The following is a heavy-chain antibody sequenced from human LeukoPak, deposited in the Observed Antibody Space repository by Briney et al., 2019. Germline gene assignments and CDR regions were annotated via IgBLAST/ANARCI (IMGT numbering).Heavy chain of an antibody. Sequence: ASVKVSRKASGYTFTSYDINWVRQATGQGLEWMGWMNPNSGNTGYAQKFQGRVTMTRNTSISTAYMELSSLRSEDTAVYYCARSRRGMGGSYYWGQGTLVTVSS. CDR3: ARSRRGMGGSYY. CDR1: GYTFTSYD. V-gene: IGHV1-8*01. CDR2: MNPNSGNT. J-gene: IGHJ4*02. D-gene: IGHD1-26*01.